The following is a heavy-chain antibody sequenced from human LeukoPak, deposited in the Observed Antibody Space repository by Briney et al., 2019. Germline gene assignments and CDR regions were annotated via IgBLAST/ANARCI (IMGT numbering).Heavy chain of an antibody. Sequence: GASVKVSCKASGYSFTSYYMHWVRQAPGQGLEWMGIIDPSGGSTYYAQKFQGRITMTRDTSTSTVYMELSSPRSEDTAVYYCARESTFRLLRNVSDIWGQGTMVTVSS. CDR1: GYSFTSYY. CDR3: ARESTFRLLRNVSDI. V-gene: IGHV1-46*01. J-gene: IGHJ3*02. CDR2: IDPSGGST. D-gene: IGHD5-12*01.